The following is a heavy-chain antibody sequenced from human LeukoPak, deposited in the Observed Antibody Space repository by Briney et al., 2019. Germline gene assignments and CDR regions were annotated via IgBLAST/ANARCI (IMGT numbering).Heavy chain of an antibody. J-gene: IGHJ3*02. CDR1: GFIFSSYW. D-gene: IGHD6-19*01. CDR2: IKQDGSEK. V-gene: IGHV3-7*01. Sequence: GGSLRLSCAASGFIFSSYWMSWVRQVPGKGLEWVANIKQDGSEKYYVDSVKGRFTISRDNAKNSLYLQMNSLRAEDTAVYYWARDAEQWLFAFDIWGQGTMVTVSS. CDR3: ARDAEQWLFAFDI.